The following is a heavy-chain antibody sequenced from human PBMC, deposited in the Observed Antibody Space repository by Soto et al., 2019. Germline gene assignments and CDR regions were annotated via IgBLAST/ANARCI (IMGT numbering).Heavy chain of an antibody. CDR2: IYSGGST. CDR1: GFTVSSNY. Sequence: GGSLRLSCAASGFTVSSNYMSWVRQAPGKGLEWVSVIYSGGSTYYADSVKGRFTISRDNSKNTLYLQMNSLRAEDTAVYYCARDPDFWSGYLHVQDPFDPWGQGTLVTVSS. D-gene: IGHD3-3*01. V-gene: IGHV3-66*01. J-gene: IGHJ5*02. CDR3: ARDPDFWSGYLHVQDPFDP.